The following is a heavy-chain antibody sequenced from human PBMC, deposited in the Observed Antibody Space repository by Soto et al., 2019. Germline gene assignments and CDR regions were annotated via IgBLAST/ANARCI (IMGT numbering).Heavy chain of an antibody. V-gene: IGHV3-74*01. J-gene: IGHJ3*02. CDR2: INSDGGST. CDR1: GFTFSSYW. CDR3: GVIAVAENDAFDI. Sequence: GGSLRLSCAASGFTFSSYWMHWVRQAPGKGLVWVSRINSDGGSTSYADSVKGRFTISRDNAKNTLYLQMNSLRAEDTAVYYCGVIAVAENDAFDIWGQGTMVTVSS. D-gene: IGHD6-19*01.